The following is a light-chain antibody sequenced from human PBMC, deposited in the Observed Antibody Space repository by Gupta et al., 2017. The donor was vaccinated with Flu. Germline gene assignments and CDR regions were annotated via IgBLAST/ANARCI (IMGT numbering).Light chain of an antibody. CDR2: ATS. CDR1: QSVRGSD. Sequence: DNVLTQPPRTLSLTPGERATLSCRASQSVRGSDLAWYQQNFGQAPRLLIYATSNRATGIPDRFSGSGSGTDFTLTITRLEPEDSAVYFCQQYSDSRLTFGGGTKVEVK. V-gene: IGKV3-20*01. CDR3: QQYSDSRLT. J-gene: IGKJ4*01.